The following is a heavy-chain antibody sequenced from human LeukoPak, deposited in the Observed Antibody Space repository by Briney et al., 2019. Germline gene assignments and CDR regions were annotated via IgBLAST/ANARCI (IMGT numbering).Heavy chain of an antibody. D-gene: IGHD1-26*01. Sequence: GASVKVSCKASGYTFTSYGISWVRQAPGQGLEWMGWINPNSGGTNYAQKFQGRVTMTRDTSISTAYMELSRLRSDDTAVYYCARELIDGGRRELLLDYWGQGTLVTVSS. V-gene: IGHV1-2*02. CDR1: GYTFTSYG. CDR3: ARELIDGGRRELLLDY. J-gene: IGHJ4*02. CDR2: INPNSGGT.